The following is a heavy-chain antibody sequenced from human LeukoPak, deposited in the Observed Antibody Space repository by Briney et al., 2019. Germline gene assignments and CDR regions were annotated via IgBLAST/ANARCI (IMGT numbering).Heavy chain of an antibody. CDR2: IYYSGST. Sequence: PSETLSLTCTVSGGSNSSGGYYWSWIRQHPGKGLEWIGYIYYSGSTYYNPSLKSRVTISVDTSKNQFSLKLSSVTAADTAVYYCARGQIRGHIVVVTRVPRGHYFDYWGQGTLVTVSS. CDR3: ARGQIRGHIVVVTRVPRGHYFDY. V-gene: IGHV4-31*03. D-gene: IGHD2-21*02. CDR1: GGSNSSGGYY. J-gene: IGHJ4*02.